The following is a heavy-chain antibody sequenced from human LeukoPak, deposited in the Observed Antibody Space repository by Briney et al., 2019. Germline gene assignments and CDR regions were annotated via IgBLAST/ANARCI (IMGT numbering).Heavy chain of an antibody. Sequence: GGSLRLSCAASGFTFSSYSMNWVRQAPGKGLEWVSSISSSSSYIYYADSVKGRFTISRDNAKNSLYLQMNSLRAEDTAVYYCARGRQWLVRSFDYWGQGTLVTVSS. CDR2: ISSSSSYI. D-gene: IGHD6-19*01. J-gene: IGHJ4*02. V-gene: IGHV3-21*01. CDR3: ARGRQWLVRSFDY. CDR1: GFTFSSYS.